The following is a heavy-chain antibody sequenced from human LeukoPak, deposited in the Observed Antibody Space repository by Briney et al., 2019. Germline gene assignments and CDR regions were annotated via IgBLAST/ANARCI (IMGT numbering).Heavy chain of an antibody. CDR2: IRGSVGST. CDR1: TLTLSSYA. Sequence: GGSMRPASAPATLTLSSYAIGCDRQAAGELLGWVSSIRGSVGSTYYGDSVKGRLCISRDNSKNTLYLQMNSLRAEDTAVYYCAKDSRYPGGYYYYMDVWGKGTTVTVSS. D-gene: IGHD4-23*01. J-gene: IGHJ6*03. CDR3: AKDSRYPGGYYYYMDV. V-gene: IGHV3-23*01.